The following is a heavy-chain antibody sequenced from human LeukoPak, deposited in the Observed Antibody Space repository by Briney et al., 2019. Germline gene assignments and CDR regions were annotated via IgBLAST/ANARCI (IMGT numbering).Heavy chain of an antibody. CDR1: GGSISSYY. J-gene: IGHJ5*02. CDR2: VNHSGTT. V-gene: IGHV4-34*01. Sequence: SETLSLTCTVSGGSISSYYWSWIRQPPGKGLEWIGEVNHSGTTNYNPSLNSRVTISLDTSNNQFSLKLNSVTAADTAVYYCARGLGSGSYYISWGQGTLVTVSS. CDR3: ARGLGSGSYYIS. D-gene: IGHD3-10*01.